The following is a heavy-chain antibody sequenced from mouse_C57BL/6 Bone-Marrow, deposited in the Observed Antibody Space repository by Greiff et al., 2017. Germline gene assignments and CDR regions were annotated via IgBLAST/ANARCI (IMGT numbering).Heavy chain of an antibody. V-gene: IGHV1-59*01. Sequence: QVQLQQPGAELVRPGTSVKLSCKASGYTFTSYWMHWVKQRPGQGLEWIGVIDPSDSYTNYNQKFKGKATLTVDTSSSTAYMQLSSLTSEDSAVYYCARLGVTGYWYFDVWGTGTTVTVSS. CDR2: IDPSDSYT. CDR1: GYTFTSYW. D-gene: IGHD2-2*01. J-gene: IGHJ1*03. CDR3: ARLGVTGYWYFDV.